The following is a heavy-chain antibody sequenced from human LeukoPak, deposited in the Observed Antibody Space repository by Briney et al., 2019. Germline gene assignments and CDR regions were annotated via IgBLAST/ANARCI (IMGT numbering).Heavy chain of an antibody. J-gene: IGHJ3*02. CDR1: GGSISSGDCY. V-gene: IGHV4-30-4*01. CDR3: ARGGYAPMVTTGGAFDI. Sequence: PSETLSLTCTVSGGSISSGDCYWSWIRQPPGKGLEWIGCIYYSGSTYYNPSLKSRVTISVDTSKNQFSLKLSSVTAADTAVYYCARGGYAPMVTTGGAFDIWGQGTMVTVSS. CDR2: IYYSGST. D-gene: IGHD4-17*01.